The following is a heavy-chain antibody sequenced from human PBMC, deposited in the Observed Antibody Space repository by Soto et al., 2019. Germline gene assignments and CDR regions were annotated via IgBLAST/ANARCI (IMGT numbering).Heavy chain of an antibody. CDR2: ISSSSSYI. Sequence: EVPLVESGGGLVKPGGSLRLSCAASGFTFSSYSMNWVRQAPGKGLEWVSSISSSSSYIYYADSVKGRFTISRDNAKNSLYLQMNSLRAEDTAVYYCARGRYSSGWSLGYWGQGTLVTVSS. CDR3: ARGRYSSGWSLGY. D-gene: IGHD6-19*01. J-gene: IGHJ4*02. V-gene: IGHV3-21*01. CDR1: GFTFSSYS.